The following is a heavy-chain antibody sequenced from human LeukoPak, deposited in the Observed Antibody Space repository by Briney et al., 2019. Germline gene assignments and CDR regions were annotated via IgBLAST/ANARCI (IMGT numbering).Heavy chain of an antibody. V-gene: IGHV1-69*13. CDR2: IIPIFGTA. D-gene: IGHD3-9*01. J-gene: IGHJ5*02. CDR3: ASCAKTRELRYCWFDP. Sequence: PVKVSCKASGGTFSSYAISWVRQAPGQGLEWMGGIIPIFGTANYAQKFQGRVTITADESTSTAYMELSSLRSEDTAVYYCASCAKTRELRYCWFDPWGQGTLVTVSS. CDR1: GGTFSSYA.